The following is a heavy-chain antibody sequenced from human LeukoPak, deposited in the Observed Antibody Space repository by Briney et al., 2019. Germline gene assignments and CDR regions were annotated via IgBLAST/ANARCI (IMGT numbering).Heavy chain of an antibody. D-gene: IGHD3-22*01. V-gene: IGHV1-46*01. CDR2: INPSGGST. J-gene: IGHJ4*02. Sequence: ASVKVSCKASGYTFTGHHMHWVRQAPGQGLEWMGIINPSGGSTSYAQKFQGRVTMTRDTSTSTVYMELSSLRSEDTAVYYCASGYYDSSGYSSPTDYWGQGTLVTVSS. CDR1: GYTFTGHH. CDR3: ASGYYDSSGYSSPTDY.